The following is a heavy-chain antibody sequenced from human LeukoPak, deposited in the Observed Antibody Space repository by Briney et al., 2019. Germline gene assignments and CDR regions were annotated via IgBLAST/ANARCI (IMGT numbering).Heavy chain of an antibody. Sequence: GGSLRLSYAASGFTFSSYGMHWVRQAPGKGLEWVAVISYDGSNKYYADSVKGRFTISRDNSKNTLYLQMNSLRAEDTAVYYCAKLPGTYESSNYWGQGTLVTVSS. V-gene: IGHV3-30*18. CDR2: ISYDGSNK. CDR1: GFTFSSYG. J-gene: IGHJ4*02. D-gene: IGHD3-3*01. CDR3: AKLPGTYESSNY.